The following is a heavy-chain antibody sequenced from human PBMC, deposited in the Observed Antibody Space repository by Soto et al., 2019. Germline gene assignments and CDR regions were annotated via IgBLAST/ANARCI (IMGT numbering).Heavy chain of an antibody. J-gene: IGHJ6*01. D-gene: IGHD3-9*01. CDR2: ISAYNGNT. Sequence: AASVKVSCKASGYTFTSYGISWVRQAPGQGLEWMGWISAYNGNTNYAQKLQGRVTMTTDTSTSTAYMELRSLRSDDTAVYYCARDGDILNGYSSRGNYGMDVWGQRPTVTVS. CDR3: ARDGDILNGYSSRGNYGMDV. V-gene: IGHV1-18*04. CDR1: GYTFTSYG.